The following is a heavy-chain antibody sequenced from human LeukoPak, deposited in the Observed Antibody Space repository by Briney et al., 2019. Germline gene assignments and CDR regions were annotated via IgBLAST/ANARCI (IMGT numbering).Heavy chain of an antibody. CDR2: FDPEDGET. D-gene: IGHD6-13*01. CDR3: ATESTGYSSSWYRSDLDY. Sequence: ASGKVSSKLSGYTLTELSIHWVRQAPEKWLEWMGGFDPEDGETIYAQKFQGRVTMTEDTSTDTAYMELSSLRSEDTAVYYCATESTGYSSSWYRSDLDYWGQGTLVTVSS. J-gene: IGHJ4*02. CDR1: GYTLTELS. V-gene: IGHV1-24*01.